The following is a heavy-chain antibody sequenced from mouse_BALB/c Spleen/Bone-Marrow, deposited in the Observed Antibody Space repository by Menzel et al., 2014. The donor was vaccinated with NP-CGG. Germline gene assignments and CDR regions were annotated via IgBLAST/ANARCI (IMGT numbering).Heavy chain of an antibody. CDR2: FYPGSGSI. Sequence: QDQLQQSGAGLVRSGSPLKLSCKASGYTFTEYIIHWVKQRSGQGLEWIGGFYPGSGSIKYKEKFKDKATLTADKSSSTVYMELSRLTSEDSAVYFCARHEGGGYCDYWGQGSTLTVSA. V-gene: IGHV1-62-2*01. CDR3: ARHEGGGYCDY. J-gene: IGHJ2*01. D-gene: IGHD1-1*02. CDR1: GYTFTEYI.